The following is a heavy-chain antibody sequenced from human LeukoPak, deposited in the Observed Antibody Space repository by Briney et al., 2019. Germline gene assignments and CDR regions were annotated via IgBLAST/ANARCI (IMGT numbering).Heavy chain of an antibody. V-gene: IGHV4-34*01. Sequence: SETLSLTCAVYGGSFSGYYWSWIRQPPGKGLEWIGEINHSGSTNYNPSLKSRVTISVDTSKNQFSLELSSVTAADTAVYYCARVRYYYDSSGYYLDYWGQGTLVTVSS. CDR3: ARVRYYYDSSGYYLDY. CDR2: INHSGST. D-gene: IGHD3-22*01. J-gene: IGHJ4*02. CDR1: GGSFSGYY.